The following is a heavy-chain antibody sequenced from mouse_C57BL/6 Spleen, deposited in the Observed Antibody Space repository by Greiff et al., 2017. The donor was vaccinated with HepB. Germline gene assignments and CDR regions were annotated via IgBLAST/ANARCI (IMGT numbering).Heavy chain of an antibody. Sequence: EVQVVESEGGLVQPGSSMKLSCTASGFTFSDYYMAWVRQVPEKGLEWVANINYDGSSTYYLDSLKSRFIISRDNAKNILYLQMSSLKSEDTATYYCARVTGTEAWFAYWGQGTLVTVSA. CDR1: GFTFSDYY. D-gene: IGHD4-1*01. CDR2: INYDGSST. CDR3: ARVTGTEAWFAY. V-gene: IGHV5-16*01. J-gene: IGHJ3*01.